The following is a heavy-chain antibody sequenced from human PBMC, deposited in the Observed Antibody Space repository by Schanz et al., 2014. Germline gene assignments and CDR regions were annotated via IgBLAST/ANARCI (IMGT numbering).Heavy chain of an antibody. Sequence: EVQLLESGGGLVQPGKSLRLSCAASGFTFDKYAMHWVRQAPGKGPEWVSYISGSSRTIYYADSMKGRFTVSRDNAENTLFLQMNSLRAEDTAVYYCARKVVATIGGYYDNWGQGTLVIVSS. CDR2: ISGSSRTI. D-gene: IGHD5-12*01. CDR3: ARKVVATIGGYYDN. J-gene: IGHJ4*02. CDR1: GFTFDKYA. V-gene: IGHV3-48*01.